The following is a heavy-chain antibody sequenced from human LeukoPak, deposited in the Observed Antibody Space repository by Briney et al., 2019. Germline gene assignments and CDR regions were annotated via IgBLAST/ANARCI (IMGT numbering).Heavy chain of an antibody. D-gene: IGHD6-13*01. J-gene: IGHJ4*02. CDR3: ARHAGGIAASGTRPFDY. CDR1: GDSIRSGTYS. V-gene: IGHV4-39*01. Sequence: NPSETLSLTCSVSGDSIRSGTYSCGWIRQPPGKGLEWIGSISYTGSTYYNPSLKSRVTISVDTSKNQFPLKMSSVTAADTAVYYCARHAGGIAASGTRPFDYWGQGTLVTVSS. CDR2: ISYTGST.